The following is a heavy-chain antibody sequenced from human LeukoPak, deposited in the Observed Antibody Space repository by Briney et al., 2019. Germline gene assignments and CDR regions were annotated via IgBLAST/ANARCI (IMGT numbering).Heavy chain of an antibody. V-gene: IGHV3-23*01. CDR2: ISPDGNYI. CDR3: VSQRDHRVAVAGSFDN. D-gene: IGHD6-19*01. J-gene: IGHJ4*02. Sequence: GGSLRLSCAAAGFTFSNFAMSWVRQTPGTGLAWLSAISPDGNYIYYADSVKGRFTTSRDNSKNTLYLQMTSLRVEDTAVYFCVSQRDHRVAVAGSFDNWGQGTLISVSP. CDR1: GFTFSNFA.